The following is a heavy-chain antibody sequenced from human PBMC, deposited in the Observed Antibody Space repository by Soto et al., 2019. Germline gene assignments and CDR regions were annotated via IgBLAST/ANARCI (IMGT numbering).Heavy chain of an antibody. CDR1: GFTFSSYG. J-gene: IGHJ6*02. CDR2: IWYDGSNK. CDR3: ARVHQGYCSSTSRYAPWNYYYGMDV. Sequence: GGSLRLSCAASGFTFSSYGMHWVRQAPGKGLEWVAVIWYDGSNKYYADSVKGRFTITRDNSKNALYLQMNSLRAEDTAVYYCARVHQGYCSSTSRYAPWNYYYGMDVWGQGTTVTVSS. D-gene: IGHD2-2*01. V-gene: IGHV3-33*01.